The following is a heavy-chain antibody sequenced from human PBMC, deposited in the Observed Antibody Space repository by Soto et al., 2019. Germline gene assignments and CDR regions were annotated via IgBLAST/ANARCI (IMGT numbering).Heavy chain of an antibody. CDR1: GNSVSSNSAA. V-gene: IGHV6-1*01. Sequence: RSQTLSLTCVISGNSVSSNSAAWIWIRQSPSRGLEWLGRTYYRSKWYNDYAVSVKSRITISPDTSKNQFSLHLDSVIPEDTAVYFCAGVASFRGMDAWGQGTPVTVSS. CDR2: TYYRSKWYN. CDR3: AGVASFRGMDA. D-gene: IGHD2-21*01. J-gene: IGHJ6*02.